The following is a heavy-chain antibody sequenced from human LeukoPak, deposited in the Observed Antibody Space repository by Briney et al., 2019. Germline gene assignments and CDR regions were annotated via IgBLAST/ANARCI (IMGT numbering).Heavy chain of an antibody. CDR2: ISGSDYKT. Sequence: PGGSLRLSCAASGFTFSRNGMSWFRQAQGKGLGWFSAISGSDYKTYYADSVKGRFTISRDNSMNTLYLQMNSLRAEDTAVYYCEKEDYDKIVFIDYWGQGTLVTVSS. CDR3: EKEDYDKIVFIDY. V-gene: IGHV3-23*01. J-gene: IGHJ4*02. CDR1: GFTFSRNG. D-gene: IGHD3-22*01.